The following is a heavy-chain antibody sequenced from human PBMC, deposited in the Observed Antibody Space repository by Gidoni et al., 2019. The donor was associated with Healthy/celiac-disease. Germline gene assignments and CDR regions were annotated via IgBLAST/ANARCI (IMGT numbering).Heavy chain of an antibody. J-gene: IGHJ5*02. CDR2: ISGSGVST. D-gene: IGHD6-19*01. V-gene: IGHV3-23*01. CDR3: AKRIGYSSENWFDP. CDR1: GFTFSSYA. Sequence: EVQLLESGGGLVQPGGSRRLSCAASGFTFSSYAMSWVRQAPGKGLEWVSAISGSGVSTYYADSVKGRFTISRDNSKNTLYLQMNSLRAEDTAVYYCAKRIGYSSENWFDPWGQGTLVTVSS.